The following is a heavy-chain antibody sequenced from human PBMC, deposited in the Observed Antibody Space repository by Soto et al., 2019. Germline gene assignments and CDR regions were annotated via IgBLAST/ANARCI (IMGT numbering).Heavy chain of an antibody. CDR3: AKDFPPGAVGYFDY. CDR1: GFTFSNHW. V-gene: IGHV3-74*01. D-gene: IGHD6-19*01. J-gene: IGHJ4*02. CDR2: INKDGSST. Sequence: GGSLRLSCAASGFTFSNHWMHWVRHAPGKGLVWVSSINKDGSSTTYADYVKGRFTISRDNSKNTLYLQMNSLRAEDTAVYYCAKDFPPGAVGYFDYWGQGTLVTVSS.